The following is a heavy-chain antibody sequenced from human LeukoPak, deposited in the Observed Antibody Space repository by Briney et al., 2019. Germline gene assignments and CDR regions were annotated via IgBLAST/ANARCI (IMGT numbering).Heavy chain of an antibody. V-gene: IGHV4-39*07. Sequence: KTSETLSLTCTVSGGSISSSNYSRAWIRQPPGKGLEWIGTIYYSGSTYYNPSLKSRVTISVDTSKNQFSLKLSSVTAADTAVYYCARDLLYSSGWYAWFDPWGQGTLVTVSS. CDR3: ARDLLYSSGWYAWFDP. CDR2: IYYSGST. CDR1: GGSISSSNYS. D-gene: IGHD6-19*01. J-gene: IGHJ5*02.